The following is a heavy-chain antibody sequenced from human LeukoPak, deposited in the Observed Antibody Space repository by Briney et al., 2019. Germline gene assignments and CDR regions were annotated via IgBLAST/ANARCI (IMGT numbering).Heavy chain of an antibody. Sequence: GGSLRLSCAASGFTFSSYTMNWVRQPPGKGLEWVSHISSSSTSKYYADSVKGRFTISRDNAKNSLYLQMNSLRAEDTAVYYCARGQYGMDVWGQGTTVTVSS. CDR1: GFTFSSYT. CDR3: ARGQYGMDV. V-gene: IGHV3-48*04. J-gene: IGHJ6*02. CDR2: ISSSSTSK.